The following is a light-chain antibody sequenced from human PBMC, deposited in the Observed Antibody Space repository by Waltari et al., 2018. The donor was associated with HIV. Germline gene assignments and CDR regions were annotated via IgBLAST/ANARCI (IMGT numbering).Light chain of an antibody. CDR3: MQTLQTPWT. CDR2: LAS. V-gene: IGKV2-28*01. Sequence: ILVTQSPQFLSVTSGEPASISCESSQSLTHDNGFNYLDWYVQRAGRSPQLLIHLASSRASDVPARFSGTVSGTNFTLTISRLESSDVGLYYCMQTLQTPWTFGQGTRV. CDR1: QSLTHDNGFNY. J-gene: IGKJ1*01.